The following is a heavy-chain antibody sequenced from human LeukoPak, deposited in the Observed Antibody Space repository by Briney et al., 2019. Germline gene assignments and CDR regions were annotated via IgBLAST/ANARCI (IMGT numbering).Heavy chain of an antibody. CDR2: ISYHGIDK. CDR3: ARAGEDVVLGPAPVGGSPYNWFDP. CDR1: GFTFSHYA. V-gene: IGHV3-30-3*01. J-gene: IGHJ5*02. D-gene: IGHD2-2*01. Sequence: GGSLRLSCAASGFTFSHYAMHWVRQAPGKGLEWVAVISYHGIDKYHADSVKGRFTISRDNSKNALYLQMNSLRPEDTAVYYCARAGEDVVLGPAPVGGSPYNWFDPWGQGTLVTVSS.